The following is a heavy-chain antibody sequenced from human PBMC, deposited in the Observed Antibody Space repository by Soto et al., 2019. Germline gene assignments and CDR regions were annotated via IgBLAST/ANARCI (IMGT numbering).Heavy chain of an antibody. D-gene: IGHD6-13*01. CDR3: ARALAAAGPFDY. J-gene: IGHJ4*02. CDR1: GYTFPSYG. CDR2: ISAYNGNT. V-gene: IGHV1-18*04. Sequence: SVNVSCKASGYTFPSYGISWVRQAPGQGLEWMGWISAYNGNTNYAQKLQGRVTMTTDTSTSTAYMELRSLRSDDTAVYYCARALAAAGPFDYWGQGTLVTGSS.